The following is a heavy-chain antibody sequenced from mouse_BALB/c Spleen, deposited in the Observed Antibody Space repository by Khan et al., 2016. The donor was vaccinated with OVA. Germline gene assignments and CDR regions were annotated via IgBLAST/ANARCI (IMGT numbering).Heavy chain of an antibody. CDR3: ARLYYSWFAY. D-gene: IGHD2-1*01. Sequence: QVQLQQSGAEVVKPGASVKLSCKTSGYTFTTSWMHWVKQRPGQGLEWIGEINPTNGRTYYNEKFKTKATLTVDKSSSTAYMQLSSLTSEDSAVYYCARLYYSWFAYWGQGTLVTVSA. J-gene: IGHJ3*01. V-gene: IGHV1S81*02. CDR2: INPTNGRT. CDR1: GYTFTTSW.